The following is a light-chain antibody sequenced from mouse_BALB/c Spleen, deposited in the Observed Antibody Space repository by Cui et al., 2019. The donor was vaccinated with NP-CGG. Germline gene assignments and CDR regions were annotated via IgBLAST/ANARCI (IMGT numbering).Light chain of an antibody. Sequence: PVLTQESALTTSPGETVTLTCRSSTGAVTTSNYANWVQEKPDHLFTGLIGGTNNRVPGVPARFSGSLIGDKAALTITGAQTEDEAIYFCALWYSNHWVFGGGTKLTVL. J-gene: IGLJ1*01. CDR1: TGAVTTSNY. CDR2: GTN. CDR3: ALWYSNHWV. V-gene: IGLV1*01.